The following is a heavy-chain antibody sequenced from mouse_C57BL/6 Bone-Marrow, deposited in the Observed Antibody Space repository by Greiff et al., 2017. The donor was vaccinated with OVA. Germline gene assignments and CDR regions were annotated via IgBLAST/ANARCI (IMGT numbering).Heavy chain of an antibody. CDR3: VAQLRLRDY. CDR2: IRSKSNNYAT. J-gene: IGHJ2*01. CDR1: GFSFNTYA. Sequence: DVMLVESGGGLVQPKGSLKLSCAASGFSFNTYAMNWVRQAPGKGLEWVARIRSKSNNYATYYADSVKDRFTISRDDSESMLYLQMNNLKTEDTAMYYCVAQLRLRDYWGQGTTLTVSS. D-gene: IGHD3-2*02. V-gene: IGHV10-1*01.